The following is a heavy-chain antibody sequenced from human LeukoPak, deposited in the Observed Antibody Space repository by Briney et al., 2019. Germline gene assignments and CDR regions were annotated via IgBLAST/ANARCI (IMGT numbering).Heavy chain of an antibody. CDR2: MNPNSGNT. V-gene: IGHV1-8*02. D-gene: IGHD6-19*01. J-gene: IGHJ4*02. CDR1: GYTFTSYD. Sequence: ASVKVSCKASGYTFTSYDINWVRQATGQGLEWMGWMNPNSGNTGYAQKFQGRVTMTRNTSISTAYMELSSLRSEDTAVYYCARGQGVAGTGRASYYFDYWGQGTLVTVSS. CDR3: ARGQGVAGTGRASYYFDY.